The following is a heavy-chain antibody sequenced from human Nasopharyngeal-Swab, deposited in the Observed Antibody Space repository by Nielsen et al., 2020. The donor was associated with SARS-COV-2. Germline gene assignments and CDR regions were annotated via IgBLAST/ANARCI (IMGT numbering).Heavy chain of an antibody. CDR2: IIPIFGTA. Sequence: WVRQAPGQGLEWMGGIIPIFGTANYAQKFQGRVTITADESTSTAYMELSSLRSDDTAVYYCARAPTYYDFWSGYSKPSDAFDIWGQGTMVTVSS. V-gene: IGHV1-69*01. CDR3: ARAPTYYDFWSGYSKPSDAFDI. D-gene: IGHD3-3*01. J-gene: IGHJ3*02.